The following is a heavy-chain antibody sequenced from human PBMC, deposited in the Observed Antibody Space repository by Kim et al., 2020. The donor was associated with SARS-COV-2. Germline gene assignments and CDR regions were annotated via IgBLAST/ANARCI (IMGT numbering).Heavy chain of an antibody. J-gene: IGHJ4*02. CDR3: AREPFGSGLLGLGY. V-gene: IGHV1-46*01. D-gene: IGHD6-19*01. Sequence: QKFQGRVTMTRDTSTSTVYMELSSLRSEDTAVYYCAREPFGSGLLGLGYWGQGTLVTVSS.